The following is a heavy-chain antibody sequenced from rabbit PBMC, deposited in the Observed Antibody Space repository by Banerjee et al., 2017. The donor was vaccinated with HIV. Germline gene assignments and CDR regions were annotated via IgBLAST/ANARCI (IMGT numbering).Heavy chain of an antibody. CDR2: SYAVISGST. V-gene: IGHV1S40*01. D-gene: IGHD4-1*01. Sequence: QSLEEAGGDLVKPGEFLTLTCTASGFSLSIYEMCWVRQTPGKGLECIACSYAVISGSTYYANWSKGRFTISKTSSTTVTLQITSLTAAYTSSYFFARDLAGVIGWNFNFWGPCTLVTVS. CDR1: GFSLSIYE. CDR3: ARDLAGVIGWNFNF. J-gene: IGHJ4*01.